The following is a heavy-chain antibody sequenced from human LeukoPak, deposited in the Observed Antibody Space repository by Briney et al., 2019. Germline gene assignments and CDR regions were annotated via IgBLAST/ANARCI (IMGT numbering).Heavy chain of an antibody. J-gene: IGHJ4*02. CDR3: ARILGMVRGVINRPYYFDY. D-gene: IGHD3-10*01. CDR2: IYYSGST. V-gene: IGHV4-59*01. CDR1: GGSISSYY. Sequence: SETLSLTCTVSGGSISSYYWSWIRQPPGKGLEWIGYIYYSGSTNYNPSLKSRVTISVDTSKNQFSLKLSSVTAADTAVYYCARILGMVRGVINRPYYFDYWGQGTLVTVSS.